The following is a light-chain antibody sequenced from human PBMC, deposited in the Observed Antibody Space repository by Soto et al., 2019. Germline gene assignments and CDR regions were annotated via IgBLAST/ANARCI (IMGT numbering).Light chain of an antibody. CDR3: QQYGFPPQT. J-gene: IGKJ1*01. Sequence: GPLSLSPGDISTLSCRPRQSVSSSYFAWYQQKPGQAPGLLIYGASSRATGIPDRFSGSGSATDFTLTISRLEPEDSAVYYCQQYGFPPQTFGQGTKVDIK. CDR2: GAS. V-gene: IGKV3-20*01. CDR1: QSVSSSY.